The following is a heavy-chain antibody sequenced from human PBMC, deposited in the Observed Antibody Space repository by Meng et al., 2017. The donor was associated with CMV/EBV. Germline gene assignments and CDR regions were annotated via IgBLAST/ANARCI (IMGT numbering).Heavy chain of an antibody. Sequence: PGRVKPSATLSLTCTVSGGPIKNYNWNWVRPPAGQGLEWIGLIQVIGHTVYNPSLKSRVTVSLDASKSQFSLTLNSVTAADTATYYCAGSRPGGGACDYWGQGILVTVSS. CDR1: GGPIKNYN. CDR3: AGSRPGGGACDY. V-gene: IGHV4-4*07. D-gene: IGHD3-16*01. CDR2: IQVIGHT. J-gene: IGHJ4*02.